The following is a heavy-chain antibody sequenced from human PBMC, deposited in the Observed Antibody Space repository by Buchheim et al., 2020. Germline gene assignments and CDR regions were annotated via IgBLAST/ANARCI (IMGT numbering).Heavy chain of an antibody. Sequence: QVQLQQWGAGLLKPSETLSLTCAVSGGSFSGYYWSWIRQPPGKGLEWIGEINHSGSTNYNPPLKSRATISVTTSKNQFSLNLSSVTAADTAVYYCARVSVLGGMDVWGQGTT. J-gene: IGHJ6*02. V-gene: IGHV4-34*01. D-gene: IGHD2-8*01. CDR3: ARVSVLGGMDV. CDR2: INHSGST. CDR1: GGSFSGYY.